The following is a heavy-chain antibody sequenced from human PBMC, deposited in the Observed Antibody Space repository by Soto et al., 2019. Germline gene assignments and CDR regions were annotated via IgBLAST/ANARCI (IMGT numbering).Heavy chain of an antibody. CDR3: ARDCAYFDS. CDR1: SGSFKSERYS. J-gene: IGHJ4*02. V-gene: IGHV4-61*01. D-gene: IGHD2-21*01. CDR2: VYHTGRT. Sequence: QVQLQESGPGLVKPSETLSLTCTVSSGSFKSERYSWSWIRQPPGKGLEWIGYVYHTGRTSYNPSLKSRVSISMDTSKNQFSLNLDSVTAADTAVYFCARDCAYFDSWGQGTLVTVSS.